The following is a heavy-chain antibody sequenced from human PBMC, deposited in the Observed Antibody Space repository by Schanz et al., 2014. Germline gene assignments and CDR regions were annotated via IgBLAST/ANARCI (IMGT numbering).Heavy chain of an antibody. Sequence: QVQLQESGPGLVKPSQTLSLTCTVSAGSATSGGDYWSWIHQHPGKGLEWIGFISYSGSTYYNPSLKSRVTISVDTSKNQFSLNLSSATAADTAVYYCARDRGHGDLPGDIWGQGTMVTVSS. CDR1: AGSATSGGDY. CDR2: ISYSGST. CDR3: ARDRGHGDLPGDI. J-gene: IGHJ3*02. D-gene: IGHD4-17*01. V-gene: IGHV4-31*03.